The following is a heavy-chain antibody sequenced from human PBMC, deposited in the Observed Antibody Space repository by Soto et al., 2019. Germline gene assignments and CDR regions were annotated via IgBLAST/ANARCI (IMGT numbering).Heavy chain of an antibody. V-gene: IGHV4-59*08. CDR3: ARHVAVAGPHTFDI. J-gene: IGHJ3*02. Sequence: SETLSLTCTVSVGSISSYYWSWIRQPPGKGLEWIGYIYYIGSSKYNPSLKSRVTISVDTSKNQFSLKLSSVTAADTAVYYCARHVAVAGPHTFDIWGQGTMVTVSS. CDR1: VGSISSYY. CDR2: IYYIGSS. D-gene: IGHD6-13*01.